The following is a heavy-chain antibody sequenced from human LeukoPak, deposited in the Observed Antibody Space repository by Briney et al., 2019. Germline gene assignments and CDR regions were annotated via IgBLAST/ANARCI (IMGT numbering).Heavy chain of an antibody. Sequence: PSGTLSLTCAVSGGSISSDNWWSWVRQPPGKGLEWIGEIYHSGSTNYNPSLQSRVTISVDTSKNQFSLKLSSVTAADTAVYYCARGIVGSGSYQPSFFDYWGQGTLVTVSS. CDR3: ARGIVGSGSYQPSFFDY. J-gene: IGHJ4*02. D-gene: IGHD3-10*01. V-gene: IGHV4-4*02. CDR2: IYHSGST. CDR1: GGSISSDNW.